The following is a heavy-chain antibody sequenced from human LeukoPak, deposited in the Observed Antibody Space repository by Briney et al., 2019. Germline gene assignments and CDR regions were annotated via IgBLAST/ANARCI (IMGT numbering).Heavy chain of an antibody. CDR1: GYTFTSYG. V-gene: IGHV1-18*01. CDR3: ARDSIAVAGTVDAFDI. Sequence: GASVKVSCKASGYTFTSYGISWVRQAPGQGLEWMGWISAYNGNTNYAQKLQGRVTMTTDTSTSTAYMELRSLRSDDTAVYYCARDSIAVAGTVDAFDIWGQGTMVTASS. CDR2: ISAYNGNT. D-gene: IGHD6-19*01. J-gene: IGHJ3*02.